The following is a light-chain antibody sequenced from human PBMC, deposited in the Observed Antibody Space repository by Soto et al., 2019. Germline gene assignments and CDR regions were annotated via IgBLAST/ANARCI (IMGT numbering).Light chain of an antibody. J-gene: IGKJ5*01. Sequence: EIVMTQSPPTVSVWPGERDTLPCRASQSVSGYLAWYQQKPGQAPRLLIYDASNRATGIPARFSGSGSGTDFTLTISSLEPEDFAVYYCQQRTNWPPTFGQGTRLEIK. CDR3: QQRTNWPPT. V-gene: IGKV3-11*01. CDR1: QSVSGY. CDR2: DAS.